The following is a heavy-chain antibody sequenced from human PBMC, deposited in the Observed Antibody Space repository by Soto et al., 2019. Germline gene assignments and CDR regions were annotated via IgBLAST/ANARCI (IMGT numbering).Heavy chain of an antibody. V-gene: IGHV4-34*01. CDR2: INHSGST. D-gene: IGHD3-10*01. Sequence: SETLSLTCAVYGGSFSGYYWTWIRQPPGKGLEWIGEINHSGSTNYNPSLKSRVTISVDTSKNQFSLELRSVTAADTAVYYCARARGWFDPWGQGTLVTVS. CDR3: ARARGWFDP. CDR1: GGSFSGYY. J-gene: IGHJ5*02.